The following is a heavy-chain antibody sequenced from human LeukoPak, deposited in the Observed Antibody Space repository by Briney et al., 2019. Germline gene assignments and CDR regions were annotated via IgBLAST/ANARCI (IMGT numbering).Heavy chain of an antibody. D-gene: IGHD2-2*01. CDR3: ARGSSLRSSISIVEVPAANSWFDP. CDR2: INHSGST. Sequence: SETLSLSCAVYGGSFSGYYWTWIRQPPGKGLEWIGEINHSGSTKYNPSLKSRVTMSLDTSKNQFSLKLTSVTAADTAVYYCARGSSLRSSISIVEVPAANSWFDPWGQGTLVTVSS. J-gene: IGHJ5*02. CDR1: GGSFSGYY. V-gene: IGHV4-34*01.